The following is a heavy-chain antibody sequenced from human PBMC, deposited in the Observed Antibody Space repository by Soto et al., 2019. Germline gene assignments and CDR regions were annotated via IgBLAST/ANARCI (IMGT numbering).Heavy chain of an antibody. V-gene: IGHV3-48*02. CDR1: GFTFSSYS. D-gene: IGHD5-18*01. Sequence: GGSLRLSCAASGFTFSSYSMNWVRQAPGKGLEWVSYISSSSSTIYYADSVKGRFTISRDNAKNSLYLQMNSLRDEDTAVYYCATLPPDTAMVTFFDYWGQGTLVTVSS. CDR3: ATLPPDTAMVTFFDY. CDR2: ISSSSSTI. J-gene: IGHJ4*02.